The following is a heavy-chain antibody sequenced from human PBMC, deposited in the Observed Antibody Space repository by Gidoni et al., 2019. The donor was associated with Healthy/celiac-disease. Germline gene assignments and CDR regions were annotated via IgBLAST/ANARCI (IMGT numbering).Heavy chain of an antibody. Sequence: QVQLQESGPGLVKPSETLSLTCTVTGGSISSYYWSWIRQPPGKGLEWIGYIYYSGSTNYTPSLKHRVTISVDTSKNQFALKLSSVTAADTAVYYCAREVQHDILTGSNPSDAFDIWGQGTMVTVSS. J-gene: IGHJ3*02. D-gene: IGHD3-9*01. CDR3: AREVQHDILTGSNPSDAFDI. CDR2: IYYSGST. CDR1: GGSISSYY. V-gene: IGHV4-59*01.